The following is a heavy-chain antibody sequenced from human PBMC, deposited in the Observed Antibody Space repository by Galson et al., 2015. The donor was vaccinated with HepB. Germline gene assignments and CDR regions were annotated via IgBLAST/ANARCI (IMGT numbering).Heavy chain of an antibody. Sequence: QSGAEVKKPGESLRISCKGSEYSFTSYWISWVRQMPGKGLEWMGRIDPSDSYTNYSPSFQGHVTISADKSISTAYLQWSSLKASDTAMYYCARIQPSTPDIVVVPAAPFDYWGQGTLVTVSS. V-gene: IGHV5-10-1*01. D-gene: IGHD2-2*01. CDR2: IDPSDSYT. CDR3: ARIQPSTPDIVVVPAAPFDY. J-gene: IGHJ4*02. CDR1: EYSFTSYW.